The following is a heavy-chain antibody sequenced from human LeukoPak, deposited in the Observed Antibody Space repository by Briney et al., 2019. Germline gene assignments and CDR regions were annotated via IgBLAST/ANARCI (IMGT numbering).Heavy chain of an antibody. D-gene: IGHD7-27*01. CDR3: ARDSNWAFDY. CDR1: GFTFSDYP. J-gene: IGHJ4*02. CDR2: ISKNGDDT. Sequence: GGSLRLSCSVSGFTFSDYPMHWVRQTPGKGLEYVSAISKNGDDTYYADSVKGRFTISRDNAKNSLYLQMNSLRDDDTAVYYCARDSNWAFDYWGQGTLVTVSS. V-gene: IGHV3-64*04.